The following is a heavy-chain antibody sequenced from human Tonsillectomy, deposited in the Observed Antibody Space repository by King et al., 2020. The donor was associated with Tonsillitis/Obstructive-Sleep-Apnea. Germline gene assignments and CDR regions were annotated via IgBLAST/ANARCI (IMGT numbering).Heavy chain of an antibody. CDR2: ISSNGGST. Sequence: VQLVESGGGLVQPGGSLRLSCSASGFTFSSYAMHWVRQAPGKGLEYVSAISSNGGSTYYADSVKGRFTISRDNSKNKLYLQMSSLRAEDTAVYYCVKEQQLVRGVVFDYWGQGTLVTVSS. D-gene: IGHD6-13*01. CDR1: GFTFSSYA. J-gene: IGHJ4*02. V-gene: IGHV3-64D*09. CDR3: VKEQQLVRGVVFDY.